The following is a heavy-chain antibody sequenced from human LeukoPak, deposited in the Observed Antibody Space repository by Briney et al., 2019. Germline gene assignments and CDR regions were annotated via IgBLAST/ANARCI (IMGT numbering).Heavy chain of an antibody. D-gene: IGHD3-22*01. J-gene: IGHJ4*02. CDR2: IYRGGTT. CDR1: GFTVSSNY. V-gene: IGHV3-66*01. Sequence: GGSLRLSCVASGFTVSSNYMSWVRQAPGKGPEWLSVIYRGGTTYYAGSVKGRFTISRDDSKNTLYLQMNSLRVEDTAVYYCARDYYYDDSGQPVRLDYWGQGTLVTVSS. CDR3: ARDYYYDDSGQPVRLDY.